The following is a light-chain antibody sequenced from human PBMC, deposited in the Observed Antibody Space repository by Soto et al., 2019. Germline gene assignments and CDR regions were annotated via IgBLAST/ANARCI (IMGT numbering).Light chain of an antibody. V-gene: IGKV3-15*01. CDR2: GAS. J-gene: IGKJ1*01. CDR1: QSVSSN. CDR3: QQYNDWPPT. Sequence: EIGLTHSPATLSVSPGERATLSCRASQSVSSNLAWYQQKPGRAPRLLIYGASTRATGMPARFSGSGSGTEFTLTISSLQSEDFAVYYCQQYNDWPPTFGQGTRWIS.